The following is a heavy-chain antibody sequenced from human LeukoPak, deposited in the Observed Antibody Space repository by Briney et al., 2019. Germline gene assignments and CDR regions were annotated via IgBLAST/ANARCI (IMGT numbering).Heavy chain of an antibody. Sequence: PGGSLRLSCAASGFTFSSYSMNWVRQAPGKGLEWVSSISSSSSYIYYADSVKGRFTISRDNAKNSLYLQMNSLRAEDTAVYYSARGSPSYGDYLIDYWGQGTLVTVSS. CDR3: ARGSPSYGDYLIDY. CDR1: GFTFSSYS. D-gene: IGHD4-17*01. V-gene: IGHV3-21*01. CDR2: ISSSSSYI. J-gene: IGHJ4*02.